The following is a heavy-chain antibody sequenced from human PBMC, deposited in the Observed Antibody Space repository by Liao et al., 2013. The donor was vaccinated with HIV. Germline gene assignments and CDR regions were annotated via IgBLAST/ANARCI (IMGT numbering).Heavy chain of an antibody. Sequence: QVQLQESGPGLVKPSETLSLTCTVSGGSISSYYWSWIRQPPGKGLEWIGRIYARGNTNSNASLKSRVTMSVDTSKNHFSLKLSSVTAADTAVYYCARDRIGTFDPWGQGTLVTVSS. CDR1: GGSISSYY. V-gene: IGHV4-4*07. J-gene: IGHJ5*02. CDR3: ARDRIGTFDP. CDR2: IYARGNT. D-gene: IGHD1-26*01.